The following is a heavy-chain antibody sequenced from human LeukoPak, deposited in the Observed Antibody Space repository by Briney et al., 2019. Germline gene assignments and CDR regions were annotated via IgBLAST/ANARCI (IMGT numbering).Heavy chain of an antibody. CDR3: ARQYRRWLVQYFDP. J-gene: IGHJ2*01. Sequence: PSETLSLTCAVYRGSFSGYYWSWIRQPPGKGLEWIGEISHSGSTNYNPSLKSRVTISVDTSKNQFSLKLSSVTAADTAVYYCARQYRRWLVQYFDPWGRGTLVTVSS. V-gene: IGHV4-34*01. CDR1: RGSFSGYY. CDR2: ISHSGST. D-gene: IGHD6-19*01.